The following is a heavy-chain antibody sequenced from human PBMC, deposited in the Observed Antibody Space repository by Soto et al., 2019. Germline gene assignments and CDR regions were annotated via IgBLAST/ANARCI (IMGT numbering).Heavy chain of an antibody. D-gene: IGHD4-17*01. J-gene: IGHJ3*02. CDR1: GFTFDDYG. CDR2: INWNGGST. CDR3: ARVLGYGDYVRNAFDI. V-gene: IGHV3-20*01. Sequence: EVQLVESGGGVVRPGGSLRLSCAASGFTFDDYGMSWVRQAPGKGLEWVSGINWNGGSTGYADSVKGRFTISRDNAKNSLYLQMNSLRAEDTALYHCARVLGYGDYVRNAFDIWGQGTMVTVSS.